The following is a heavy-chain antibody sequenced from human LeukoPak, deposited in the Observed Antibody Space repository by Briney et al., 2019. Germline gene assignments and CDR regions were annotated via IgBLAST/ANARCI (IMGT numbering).Heavy chain of an antibody. D-gene: IGHD5-12*01. Sequence: SEALSLTCSVSGGSIGSYHWNWIRQPSGKGLEWIGIVFNNGGTKHNPSLKSRVAISVDTSKNQFALKMSSVTAADTAVYYCVASYGGYVLDYWGQGALVIVSS. CDR3: VASYGGYVLDY. J-gene: IGHJ4*02. V-gene: IGHV4-59*01. CDR2: VFNNGGT. CDR1: GGSIGSYH.